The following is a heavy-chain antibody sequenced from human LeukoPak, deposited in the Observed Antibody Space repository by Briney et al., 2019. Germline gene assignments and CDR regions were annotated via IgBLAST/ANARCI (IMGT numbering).Heavy chain of an antibody. Sequence: PSETLSLTCTVSGGSISSSSYYWGWIRQPPGKGLEWIGSIFYSGSTYYNPSLKTRVTISVDTSKNQFSLQLSSVTAADTAVYYCAGLWWLRTNYYFEYWAREPWSPSPQ. CDR2: IFYSGST. V-gene: IGHV4-39*01. CDR3: AGLWWLRTNYYFEY. J-gene: IGHJ4*02. D-gene: IGHD2-15*01. CDR1: GGSISSSSYY.